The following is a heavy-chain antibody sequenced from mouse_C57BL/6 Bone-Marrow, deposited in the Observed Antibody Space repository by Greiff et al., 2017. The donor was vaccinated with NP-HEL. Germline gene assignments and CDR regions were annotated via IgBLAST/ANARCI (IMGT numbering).Heavy chain of an antibody. J-gene: IGHJ2*01. CDR3: TRGDDGYFFDY. Sequence: QVQLKESGAELVRPGASVTLSCKASGYTFTDYEMHWVKQTPVHGLEWIGAIDPETGGTAYNQKFKGKAILTADKSSSTAYMELRSLTSEDSAVYYCTRGDDGYFFDYWGQGTTLTVSS. CDR1: GYTFTDYE. V-gene: IGHV1-15*01. CDR2: IDPETGGT. D-gene: IGHD2-3*01.